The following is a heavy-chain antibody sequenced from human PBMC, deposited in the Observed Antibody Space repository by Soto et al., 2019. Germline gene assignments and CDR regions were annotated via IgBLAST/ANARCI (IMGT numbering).Heavy chain of an antibody. Sequence: GGSLRLSCAASGFTFSSYGMHWVRQAPGKGLEWVAVISYDGSNKYYADSVKGRFTISRDNSKNTLYLQMNSLRAEDTAVYYCAKVVGSQPSNALDIWGHAPMVSV. CDR2: ISYDGSNK. CDR3: AKVVGSQPSNALDI. J-gene: IGHJ3*02. D-gene: IGHD2-15*01. V-gene: IGHV3-30*18. CDR1: GFTFSSYG.